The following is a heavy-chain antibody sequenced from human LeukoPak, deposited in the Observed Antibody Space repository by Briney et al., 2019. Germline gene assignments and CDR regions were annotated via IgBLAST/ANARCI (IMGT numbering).Heavy chain of an antibody. CDR2: ISRSGSTK. J-gene: IGHJ6*03. CDR3: ARVLRYCSGGNCYSGGLGYMDV. D-gene: IGHD2-15*01. Sequence: KAGGSLRLSCAASGFTFSDYNMRWIRQAPGKGLEWVSSISRSGSTKYYADSVKGRFTISRDNDKNSLFLQMNSLRTEDTAVYYCARVLRYCSGGNCYSGGLGYMDVWGKGTTVTISS. CDR1: GFTFSDYN. V-gene: IGHV3-11*01.